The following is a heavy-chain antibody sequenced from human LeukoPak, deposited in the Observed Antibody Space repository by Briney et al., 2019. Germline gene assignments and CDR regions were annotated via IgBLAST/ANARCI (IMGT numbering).Heavy chain of an antibody. D-gene: IGHD3-10*01. Sequence: ASVKVSCKASGYTFTGYYMHWVRQAPGQGLEWMGCINPNSGGTNYAQKFQGRVTMTRDTSISTAYMELSRLRSDDTAVYYCARGLSGFGGYYYYYMDVWGKGTTVTVSS. CDR3: ARGLSGFGGYYYYYMDV. V-gene: IGHV1-2*02. CDR2: INPNSGGT. CDR1: GYTFTGYY. J-gene: IGHJ6*03.